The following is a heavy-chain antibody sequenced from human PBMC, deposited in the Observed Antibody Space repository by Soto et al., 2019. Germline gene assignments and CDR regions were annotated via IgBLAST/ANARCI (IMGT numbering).Heavy chain of an antibody. CDR1: GGSVSNSNYY. V-gene: IGHV4-39*01. D-gene: IGHD2-8*01. J-gene: IGHJ4*02. CDR2: VYYRGRS. Sequence: SETLSLTCTVSGGSVSNSNYYWGWIRQSPGKGLEWIGSVYYRGRSYSKSSVKSRVTISVDTSKNQFSPNLNSVTASDTAVYYCASQRTSVLTQAYFDYWGPGALVTVSS. CDR3: ASQRTSVLTQAYFDY.